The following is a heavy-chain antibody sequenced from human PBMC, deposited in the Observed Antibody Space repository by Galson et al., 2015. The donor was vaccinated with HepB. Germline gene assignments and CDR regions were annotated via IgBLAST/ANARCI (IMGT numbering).Heavy chain of an antibody. CDR3: ARDDYADNVVMFDY. J-gene: IGHJ4*02. Sequence: SLRLSCAASGFTFSRYAMHWVRQAPGEGLEWVAVIWYDGSNKHFADSVKGRFTISRDNSKNTLSLQMDSLRPEDTAVYYCARDDYADNVVMFDYWGQGIQVTVSS. CDR2: IWYDGSNK. CDR1: GFTFSRYA. V-gene: IGHV3-33*01. D-gene: IGHD4-17*01.